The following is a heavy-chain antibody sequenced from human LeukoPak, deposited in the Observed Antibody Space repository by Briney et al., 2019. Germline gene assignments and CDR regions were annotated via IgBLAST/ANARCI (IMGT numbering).Heavy chain of an antibody. J-gene: IGHJ4*02. CDR3: ARETDSSEFDY. D-gene: IGHD6-13*01. CDR1: GFIFSSYS. V-gene: IGHV3-21*01. Sequence: PGGSLRLSCAASGFIFSSYSMNWVRQAPGKGLEWVSSISSVKNYVYYTDSARGRFTISRDNAKNSLYLQMDSLRAEDTAVYYCARETDSSEFDYWGQGALVTASS. CDR2: ISSVKNYV.